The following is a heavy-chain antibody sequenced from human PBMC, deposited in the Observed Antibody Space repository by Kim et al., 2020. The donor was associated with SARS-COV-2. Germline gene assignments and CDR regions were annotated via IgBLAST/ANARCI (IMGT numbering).Heavy chain of an antibody. CDR3: SRPVASKAVAGDWYFDL. Sequence: SETLSLTCTVSGGSISSSSYYWGWIRQPPGKGLEWIGSIYYSGSTYYNPSLKSRGTISLNTSNNQFSLNLLTVTAADTTVYYCSRPVASKAVAGDWYFDL. V-gene: IGHV4-39*01. CDR1: GGSISSSSYY. J-gene: IGHJ2*01. D-gene: IGHD6-19*01. CDR2: IYYSGST.